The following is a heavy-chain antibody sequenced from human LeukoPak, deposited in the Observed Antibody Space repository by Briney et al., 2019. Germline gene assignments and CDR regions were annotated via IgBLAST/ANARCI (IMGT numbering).Heavy chain of an antibody. CDR1: GYTFTSYY. Sequence: ASVKVSCKASGYTFTSYYMHWVRQAPGQGLEWMGIINPSGGSTSYAQKFQGRVTMTRDTSTSTVYMELSSLRSEDTAMYYCASTTVDPGNAFDIWGQGTMVTVSS. D-gene: IGHD4-23*01. CDR2: INPSGGST. J-gene: IGHJ3*02. CDR3: ASTTVDPGNAFDI. V-gene: IGHV1-46*03.